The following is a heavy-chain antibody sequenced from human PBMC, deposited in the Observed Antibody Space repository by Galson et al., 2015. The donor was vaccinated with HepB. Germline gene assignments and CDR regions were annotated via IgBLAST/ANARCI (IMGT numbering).Heavy chain of an antibody. V-gene: IGHV3-11*01. J-gene: IGHJ5*02. Sequence: SLRLSCAASGSTFSDYYMTWIRQAPGKGLEWVSYISSSGGTTTSYADSVKGRVTISRDNAKNSLYLQMNNLRAEDTAVCYCARATLGWFDPWGQGTLVTVSS. CDR3: ARATLGWFDP. D-gene: IGHD2/OR15-2a*01. CDR1: GSTFSDYY. CDR2: ISSSGGTTT.